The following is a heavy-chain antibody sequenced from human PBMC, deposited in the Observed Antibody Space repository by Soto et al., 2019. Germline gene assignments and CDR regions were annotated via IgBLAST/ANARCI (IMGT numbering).Heavy chain of an antibody. D-gene: IGHD3-3*01. CDR3: ARATTYYDFWSVYSPFQDWFDP. J-gene: IGHJ5*02. CDR2: IYHSGST. Sequence: PSETLSLTCAVSGYSISSGYYWGWIRQPPGKGLEWIGSIYHSGSTYYNPSLKSRVTISVDTSKNQFSLKLSSVTAAGTAVYYCARATTYYDFWSVYSPFQDWFDPWGQGTLVTVSS. V-gene: IGHV4-38-2*01. CDR1: GYSISSGYY.